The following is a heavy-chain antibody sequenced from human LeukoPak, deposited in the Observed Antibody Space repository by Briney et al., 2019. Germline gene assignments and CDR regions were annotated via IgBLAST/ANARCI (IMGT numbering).Heavy chain of an antibody. CDR2: INPSGGST. Sequence: ASVKVSCKASGYTFTSYYMHWVRQAPGQGLEWMGIINPSGGSTSYPQKFQGRVTVTRDTSTSTVHMELSGLRSEDTAVYYCARDQEAFDYWGQGTLVTVSS. CDR1: GYTFTSYY. CDR3: ARDQEAFDY. V-gene: IGHV1-46*01. J-gene: IGHJ4*02.